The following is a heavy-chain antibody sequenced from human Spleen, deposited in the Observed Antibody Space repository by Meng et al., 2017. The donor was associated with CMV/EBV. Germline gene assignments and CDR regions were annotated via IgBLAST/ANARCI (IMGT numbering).Heavy chain of an antibody. CDR3: ASLNAYYYYGLDV. J-gene: IGHJ6*02. V-gene: IGHV3-7*01. CDR2: TNQDGSEK. Sequence: GGSLRLSCAASGFTFSSYWMIWVRQAPGKGLEWVANTNQDGSEKYYVDSVKGRFTISRDNAKNSLFLQMNSLRAEDTAVYYCASLNAYYYYGLDVWGQGTTVTVSS. CDR1: GFTFSSYW.